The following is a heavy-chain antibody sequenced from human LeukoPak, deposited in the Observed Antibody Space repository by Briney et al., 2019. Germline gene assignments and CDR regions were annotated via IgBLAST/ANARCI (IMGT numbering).Heavy chain of an antibody. Sequence: GRSLRLSCAASGFTFSSYGMHWVRQAPGKELEWVAVISYDGSNKYYADSVKGRFTISRDNSKNTLYLQMNSLRAEDTAVYYCAKGDGYNSYFDYWGQGTLVTVSS. D-gene: IGHD5-24*01. CDR2: ISYDGSNK. CDR1: GFTFSSYG. J-gene: IGHJ4*02. CDR3: AKGDGYNSYFDY. V-gene: IGHV3-30*18.